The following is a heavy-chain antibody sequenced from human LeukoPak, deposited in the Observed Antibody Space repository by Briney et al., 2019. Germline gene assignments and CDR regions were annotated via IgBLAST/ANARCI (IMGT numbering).Heavy chain of an antibody. CDR1: GGSFSGYY. D-gene: IGHD3-10*01. CDR3: ARAMSFYYGSAFDY. CDR2: INHSGST. V-gene: IGHV4-34*01. J-gene: IGHJ4*02. Sequence: PSETLSLTCAVYGGSFSGYYWSWIRQPPGKGLEWIGEINHSGSTNYNPSLKSRVTISVDTSKNQFSLKLSSVTAADTAVYYCARAMSFYYGSAFDYWGQGTLVTVSS.